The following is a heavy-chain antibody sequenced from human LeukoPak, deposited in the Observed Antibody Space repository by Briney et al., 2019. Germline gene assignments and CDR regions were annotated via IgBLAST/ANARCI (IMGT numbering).Heavy chain of an antibody. D-gene: IGHD7-27*01. CDR3: ARNNWGYAFDI. CDR1: GFTFSSYS. J-gene: IGHJ3*02. V-gene: IGHV3-66*01. Sequence: SGGSLRLSCAASGFTFSSYSMNWVRQAPGKGLEWVSVIYSGGSTYYADSVKGRFTISRDNSKNTLYLQMNSLRAEDTAVYYCARNNWGYAFDIWGQGTMVTVSS. CDR2: IYSGGST.